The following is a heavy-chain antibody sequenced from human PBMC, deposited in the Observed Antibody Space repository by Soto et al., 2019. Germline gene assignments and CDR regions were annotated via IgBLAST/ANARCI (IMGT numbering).Heavy chain of an antibody. Sequence: QVQLDQSGAELKKPGASMKVSCRTSGYSFTSYGITWVRQAPGQGLEWMGWISGKNGETNYAQRLQGRVTMTADTSRRTAYMELRSLKSDDTAVYFCARGPRYYESSDYYGSWLAPLSQGTLVTASS. V-gene: IGHV1-18*01. J-gene: IGHJ5*02. CDR1: GYSFTSYG. CDR3: ARGPRYYESSDYYGSWLAP. D-gene: IGHD3-22*01. CDR2: ISGKNGET.